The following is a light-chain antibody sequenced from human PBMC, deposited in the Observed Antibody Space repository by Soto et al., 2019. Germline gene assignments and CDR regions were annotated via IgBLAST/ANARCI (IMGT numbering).Light chain of an antibody. J-gene: IGKJ5*01. CDR3: QQRSNWPQIP. CDR1: QSVSSY. CDR2: DAS. V-gene: IGKV3-11*01. Sequence: EIVLTQSPATLSLSPGERATLSCRASQSVSSYLAWYQQKPGQAPRLLIYDASNRATGIPARFSGSGSGTDFTLTISSLEPEDFAVYYCQQRSNWPQIPFGQGTHWRL.